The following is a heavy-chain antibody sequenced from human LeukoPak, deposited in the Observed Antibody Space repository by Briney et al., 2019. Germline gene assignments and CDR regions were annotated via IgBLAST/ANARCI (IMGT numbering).Heavy chain of an antibody. J-gene: IGHJ6*02. CDR2: IYYSGST. CDR3: ARAGITMIVAPYGMDV. D-gene: IGHD3-22*01. CDR1: GGSISSYY. V-gene: IGHV4-59*08. Sequence: PSETLSLTCTVSGGSISSYYWSRIRQPPGKGLEWIGYIYYSGSTNYNPSLKSRVTISVDTSKNQFSLKLSSVTAADTAVYYCARAGITMIVAPYGMDVWGQGTTVTVSS.